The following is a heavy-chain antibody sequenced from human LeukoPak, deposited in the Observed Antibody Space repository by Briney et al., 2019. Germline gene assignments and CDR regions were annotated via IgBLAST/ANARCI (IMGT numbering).Heavy chain of an antibody. CDR1: GFTFGSYG. Sequence: GVALRLSCAASGFTFGSYGMHWVRQAPGKGLEWVAVVWYDGSNKYYGDSVKGRFTISRDNSKNTLYLQMNSLQAEDTAVYYCARDRPMYSTSWYGNDYWGQGTLVTVSS. D-gene: IGHD6-13*01. CDR3: ARDRPMYSTSWYGNDY. CDR2: VWYDGSNK. V-gene: IGHV3-33*01. J-gene: IGHJ4*02.